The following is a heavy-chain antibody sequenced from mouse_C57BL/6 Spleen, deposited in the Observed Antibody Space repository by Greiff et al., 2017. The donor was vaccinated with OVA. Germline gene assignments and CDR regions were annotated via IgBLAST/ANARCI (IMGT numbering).Heavy chain of an antibody. D-gene: IGHD2-5*01. CDR2: INPNYGTT. CDR1: GYSFTDYN. Sequence: VQLKESGPELVKPGASVKISCKASGYSFTDYNMNWVKQSNGKSLEWIGVINPNYGTTSYNQKFKGKATLTVDQSSSTAYMQLNSLTSEDSAVYYCARSGYSNSYYYAMDYWGQGTSVTVSS. J-gene: IGHJ4*01. CDR3: ARSGYSNSYYYAMDY. V-gene: IGHV1-39*01.